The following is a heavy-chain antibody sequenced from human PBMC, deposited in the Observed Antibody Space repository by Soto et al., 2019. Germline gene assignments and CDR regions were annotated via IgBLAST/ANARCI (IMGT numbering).Heavy chain of an antibody. CDR1: GYTFTAYY. Sequence: QVHLVQSGAEVREPGASVKVSCKTSGYTFTAYYIHCVRQAPGQGLEWMGWVNPKSGGTEFSRKFRGRVTMTSDTSSSKAYMEVGRLTSDDTAVYYCARSGDGWQQLDNWGQGDLVTVSS. J-gene: IGHJ4*02. V-gene: IGHV1-2*02. D-gene: IGHD2-2*03. CDR2: VNPKSGGT. CDR3: ARSGDGWQQLDN.